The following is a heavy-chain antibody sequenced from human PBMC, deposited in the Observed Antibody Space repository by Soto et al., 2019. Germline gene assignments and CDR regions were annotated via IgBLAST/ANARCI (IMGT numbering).Heavy chain of an antibody. J-gene: IGHJ4*02. V-gene: IGHV4-30-2*01. Sequence: SETLSLSCAVAGGSISSGGCCWSWIRQPPGKGLEWIGYIYHSGSTNYNPSLKSRVTISVDTSKNQFSLKLTSVTAADTAVYYCARDKITGLFAYWGQGTLVTVSS. CDR3: ARDKITGLFAY. CDR2: IYHSGST. CDR1: GGSISSGGCC. D-gene: IGHD2-8*02.